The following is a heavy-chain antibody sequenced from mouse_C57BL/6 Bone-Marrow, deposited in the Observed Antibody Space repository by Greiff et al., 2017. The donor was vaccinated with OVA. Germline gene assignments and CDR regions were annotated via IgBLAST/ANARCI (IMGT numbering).Heavy chain of an antibody. CDR2: IRNKANNHAT. D-gene: IGHD2-4*01. V-gene: IGHV6-6*01. Sequence: EVQLQQSGGGLVQPGGSMKLSCAASGFTFSDAWMDWVRQSPEKGLEWVAEIRNKANNHATYYAESVKGRFTISRDDSKSSVYLQMNSLRAEDTGIYYCTSIYYDYSYWYFDVWGTGTTVTVSS. CDR1: GFTFSDAW. CDR3: TSIYYDYSYWYFDV. J-gene: IGHJ1*03.